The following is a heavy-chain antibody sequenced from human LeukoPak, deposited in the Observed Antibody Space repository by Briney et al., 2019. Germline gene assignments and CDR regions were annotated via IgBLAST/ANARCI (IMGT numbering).Heavy chain of an antibody. CDR1: GFTFRTYG. CDR3: ARARMVRGVNSAFDI. J-gene: IGHJ3*02. V-gene: IGHV3-23*01. D-gene: IGHD3-10*01. CDR2: ITGSGGMT. Sequence: GGSLRLSCAASGFTFRTYGMSWVRQAPGKGLEWVSAITGSGGMTYYADAVKGRFTVARDNSRDTLFLQMNSLRVEDTAIYYCARARMVRGVNSAFDIWGQGTMVTVSS.